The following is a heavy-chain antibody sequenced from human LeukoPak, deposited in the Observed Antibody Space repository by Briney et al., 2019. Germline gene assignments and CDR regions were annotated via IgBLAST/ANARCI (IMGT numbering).Heavy chain of an antibody. CDR3: ARDTLRTGTTDY. V-gene: IGHV4-4*07. Sequence: SETLSLTCTVSGASIRSYYWSWIRQPAGKGLEWIGRIYTSGSTNYNPSLKSRVTISVDTSKNQFSLKLSSVTAADTAVYYCARDTLRTGTTDYWGQGTLVTVSS. CDR1: GASIRSYY. J-gene: IGHJ4*02. CDR2: IYTSGST. D-gene: IGHD1-1*01.